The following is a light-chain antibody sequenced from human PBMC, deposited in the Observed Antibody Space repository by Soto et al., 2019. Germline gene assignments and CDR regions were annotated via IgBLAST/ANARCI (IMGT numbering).Light chain of an antibody. J-gene: IGKJ4*01. Sequence: DIKMTQSPASLSVSVGDRVTLSCRASQGISNYLAWYQQKPGKVPKLLIYAASTLQSGVPSRFSGSGSGTDFTLTISSLQPEDVATYYCQKYNSPRLTFGGGTKVDIK. V-gene: IGKV1-27*01. CDR2: AAS. CDR1: QGISNY. CDR3: QKYNSPRLT.